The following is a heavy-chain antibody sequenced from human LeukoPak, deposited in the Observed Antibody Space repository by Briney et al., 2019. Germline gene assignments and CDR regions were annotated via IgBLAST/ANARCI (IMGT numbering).Heavy chain of an antibody. Sequence: SETLSLTCTVSGGSISSYYWSWIRQPPGKGPEWIGYIYYSGSTNYNPSLKSRVTISVDTSKNQFSLKLSSVTAADTAVYYCARGSRVLTGYPFDYWGQGTLVTVSS. CDR3: ARGSRVLTGYPFDY. J-gene: IGHJ4*02. CDR1: GGSISSYY. CDR2: IYYSGST. V-gene: IGHV4-59*01. D-gene: IGHD3-9*01.